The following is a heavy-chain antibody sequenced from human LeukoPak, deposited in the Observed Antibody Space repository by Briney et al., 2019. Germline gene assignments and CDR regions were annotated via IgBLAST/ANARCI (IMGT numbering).Heavy chain of an antibody. CDR1: GGSFSGYY. CDR3: ARGRIAVAGSRLNYMDV. J-gene: IGHJ6*03. Sequence: SETLSLTCAVYGGSFSGYYWSWIRQPPGKGLEWIGEINHSGSTNYNPSLKSRVTISVDTSKNQFSLKLSSVTAAGTAVYYCARGRIAVAGSRLNYMDVWGKGTTVTVSS. V-gene: IGHV4-34*01. CDR2: INHSGST. D-gene: IGHD6-19*01.